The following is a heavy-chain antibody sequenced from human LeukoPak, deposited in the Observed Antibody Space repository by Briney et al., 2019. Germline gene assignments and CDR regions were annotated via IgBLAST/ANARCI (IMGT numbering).Heavy chain of an antibody. J-gene: IGHJ4*02. CDR1: GFTVSSNY. Sequence: PGGSLRLSCAASGFTVSSNYMSWVRQAPGKGLEWVSVLYSGGTSYYANSVQDRFTISRDNSKNTLYLQMNSLSVEDTAVYYCARDIDYGDSFDYWGQGTLVTVSS. CDR2: LYSGGTS. V-gene: IGHV3-66*01. D-gene: IGHD4-17*01. CDR3: ARDIDYGDSFDY.